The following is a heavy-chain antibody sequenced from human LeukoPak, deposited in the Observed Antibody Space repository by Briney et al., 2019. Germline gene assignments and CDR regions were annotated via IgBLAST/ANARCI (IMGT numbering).Heavy chain of an antibody. CDR3: AAHSGSYIDEYYFDY. J-gene: IGHJ4*02. CDR1: GYTLTELS. Sequence: ASVKVSCKVSGYTLTELSMHWVRQAPGKGLEWMGGFDPEDGETIYAQKFQGRVTMTEDTSTDTAYMELSNLRSEDTAVYYCAAHSGSYIDEYYFDYWGQGTLVTVSS. CDR2: FDPEDGET. D-gene: IGHD1-26*01. V-gene: IGHV1-24*01.